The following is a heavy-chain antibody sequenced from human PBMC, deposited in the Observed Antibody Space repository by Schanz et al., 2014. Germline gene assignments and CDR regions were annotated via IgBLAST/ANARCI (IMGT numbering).Heavy chain of an antibody. D-gene: IGHD4-4*01. CDR3: ARHLPGGYNNHGWFDP. V-gene: IGHV4-59*08. CDR1: GGSIRGYY. CDR2: VHSSGST. J-gene: IGHJ5*02. Sequence: QVQLQESGPGLVKPSETLSLTCTVSGGSIRGYYCSWIRQPPGKGLEWIGYVHSSGSTNYNSSLKSRVTISVDTPKTQFSLKLSSVTAADTAVYYCARHLPGGYNNHGWFDPWGQGTLVTVSS.